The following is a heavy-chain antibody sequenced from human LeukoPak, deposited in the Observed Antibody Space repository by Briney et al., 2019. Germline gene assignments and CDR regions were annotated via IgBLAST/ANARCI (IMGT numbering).Heavy chain of an antibody. J-gene: IGHJ4*02. Sequence: GGSLRLSCAASGFTFDDYAMHWVRQAPGKGLEWVALVWSDGNGKFYADSVKGRFTISRDNSKNTVYLQMDSLRAEDTAVYYCVSVLTVTFDSWGQGTLVTVSS. CDR3: VSVLTVTFDS. D-gene: IGHD4-17*01. V-gene: IGHV3-33*08. CDR2: VWSDGNGK. CDR1: GFTFDDYA.